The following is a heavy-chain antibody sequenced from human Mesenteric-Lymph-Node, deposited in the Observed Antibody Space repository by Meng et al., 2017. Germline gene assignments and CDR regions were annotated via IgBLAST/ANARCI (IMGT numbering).Heavy chain of an antibody. CDR3: ARGFDILTGYYSLNFDY. CDR1: GFTFSSYW. CDR2: INSDGSST. Sequence: GESLKISCAASGFTFSSYWMHWVRQAPGKGLVWVSRINSDGSSTSYADSVKGRFTISRDNAKNTLYLQMNSLRAEDTAVYYCARGFDILTGYYSLNFDYWGQGTQVTVAS. D-gene: IGHD3-9*01. J-gene: IGHJ4*02. V-gene: IGHV3-74*01.